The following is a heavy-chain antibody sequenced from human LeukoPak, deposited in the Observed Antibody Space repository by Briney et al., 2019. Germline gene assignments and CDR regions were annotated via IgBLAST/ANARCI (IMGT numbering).Heavy chain of an antibody. Sequence: PGGSLRLSCATSGFTFSDYGMHWVRQAPGKGLEWVAPIWYDGSNKYYADSVRGRFTISRDNSKNTLYLQMNSLRAGDTAVYYCARVSAAHIYGLDVWGQGTTVTVSS. CDR2: IWYDGSNK. CDR1: GFTFSDYG. J-gene: IGHJ6*02. CDR3: ARVSAAHIYGLDV. V-gene: IGHV3-33*01.